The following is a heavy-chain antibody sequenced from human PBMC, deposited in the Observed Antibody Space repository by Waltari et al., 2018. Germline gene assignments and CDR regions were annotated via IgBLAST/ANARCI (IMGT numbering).Heavy chain of an antibody. V-gene: IGHV3-33*01. Sequence: QVQLVESGGGVVQPGRSLRLSCAASGFTFRSYGMHWVRQAPGKGLEWVAVIWYDGSNKYYADSVKGRFTISRDNSKNTLYLQMNSLRDDDTAVYYCAREGYGYYCEHWGQGTRVSVSS. CDR1: GFTFRSYG. CDR3: AREGYGYYCEH. J-gene: IGHJ4*02. CDR2: IWYDGSNK. D-gene: IGHD5-12*01.